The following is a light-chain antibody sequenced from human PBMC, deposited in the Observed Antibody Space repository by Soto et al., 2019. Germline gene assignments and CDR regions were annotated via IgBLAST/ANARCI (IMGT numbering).Light chain of an antibody. J-gene: IGKJ2*01. V-gene: IGKV3-20*01. CDR1: QKISHNF. CDR3: QQYGRSPFT. CDR2: GAS. Sequence: EIVLTQSPVTLSLSPGERATLSCRASQKISHNFLAWFQQKPGLAPRLLISGASTRASDIPDRFSGSGSGTDFALTISRLEPEDFAVDFCQQYGRSPFTFGQGTKLQIK.